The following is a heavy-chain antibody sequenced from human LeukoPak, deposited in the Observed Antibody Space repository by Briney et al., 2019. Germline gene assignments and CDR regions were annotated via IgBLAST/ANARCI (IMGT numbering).Heavy chain of an antibody. Sequence: GRSLRLSCAASGFTFSSYAMHWVRQAPGKGLECVAVISYDGSNKYYADSAKGRFTISRDNSKNTLYLQMNSLRAEDTAVYYCARGYYDSSGRHIYLDYWGQGTLVTVSS. D-gene: IGHD3-22*01. J-gene: IGHJ4*02. V-gene: IGHV3-30*01. CDR3: ARGYYDSSGRHIYLDY. CDR2: ISYDGSNK. CDR1: GFTFSSYA.